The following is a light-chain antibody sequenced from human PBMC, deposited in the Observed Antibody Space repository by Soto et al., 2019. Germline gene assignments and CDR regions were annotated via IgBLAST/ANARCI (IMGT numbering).Light chain of an antibody. CDR3: QQDKSSPLT. Sequence: DILMTQSPSSVCASVGDRFTITCRASQDINKWLAWYQQTPGLAPTIVIYTASRLHGGGPSRFRGRASGTDCTLPISRLQPEDVSTDYCQQDKSSPLTFGGGTQVEI. V-gene: IGKV1-12*01. J-gene: IGKJ4*01. CDR1: QDINKW. CDR2: TAS.